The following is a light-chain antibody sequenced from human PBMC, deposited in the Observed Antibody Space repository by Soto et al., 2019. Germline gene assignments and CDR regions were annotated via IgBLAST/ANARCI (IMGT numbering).Light chain of an antibody. CDR1: QRISSC. Sequence: DIQMTQSPSSLSASVGDRVIITCRASQRISSCLNWYQQKPGRAPNLLIYGASNLQSGVPSRFSGSGSGTDYFLTINSLQPEDFATYYCQQSYKTPRTFGQGTKVEIK. J-gene: IGKJ1*01. CDR3: QQSYKTPRT. V-gene: IGKV1-39*01. CDR2: GAS.